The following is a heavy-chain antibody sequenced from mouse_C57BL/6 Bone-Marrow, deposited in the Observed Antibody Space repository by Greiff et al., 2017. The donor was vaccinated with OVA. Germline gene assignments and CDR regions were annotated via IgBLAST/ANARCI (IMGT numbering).Heavy chain of an antibody. CDR1: GYTFTGYW. CDR3: AGDGYPYYLGD. J-gene: IGHJ2*01. D-gene: IGHD2-3*01. Sequence: VKLMESGAELMKPGASVKLSCKATGYTFTGYWIEWVKQRPGHGLEWIGEILPGSGSTNYNEKFKGKATFPADTSSNTAYMQLLSLPTEDSAIWYWAGDGYPYYLGDGGQGTTRTVAS. CDR2: ILPGSGST. V-gene: IGHV1-9*01.